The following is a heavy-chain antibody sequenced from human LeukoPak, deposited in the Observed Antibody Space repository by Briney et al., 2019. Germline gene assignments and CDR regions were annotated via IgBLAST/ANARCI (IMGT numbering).Heavy chain of an antibody. J-gene: IGHJ4*02. CDR2: IYYSGTT. CDR3: ARGVYIAAAQYGY. V-gene: IGHV4-59*01. CDR1: GGSLSSYY. D-gene: IGHD6-13*01. Sequence: SETLSLTCTVSGGSLSSYYWSWIRQPPGKGLEWIGYIYYSGTTYYNPSLKSRVTISVDTSKDQFSLKLSSVTATDTAVYYCARGVYIAAAQYGYWGQGTLVTVSS.